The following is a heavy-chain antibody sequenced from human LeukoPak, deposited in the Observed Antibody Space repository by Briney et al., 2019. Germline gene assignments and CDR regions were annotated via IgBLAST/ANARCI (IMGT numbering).Heavy chain of an antibody. J-gene: IGHJ4*02. CDR1: GFSFSSYD. Sequence: TGGSLRLSCAASGFSFSSYDMSWVRQAPGKGLKWVSTISTTGADTYYADSVKGRFTISRDNSQNTLYLQMNSLRGEDTAVYFCAKDRSGFGANDYWGQGTLVTVSS. V-gene: IGHV3-23*01. CDR2: ISTTGADT. D-gene: IGHD3-10*01. CDR3: AKDRSGFGANDY.